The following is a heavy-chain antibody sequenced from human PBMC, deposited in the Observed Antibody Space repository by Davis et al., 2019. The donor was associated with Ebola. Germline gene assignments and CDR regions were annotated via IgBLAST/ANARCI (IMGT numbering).Heavy chain of an antibody. CDR3: ASRSSGYYPPGFQH. V-gene: IGHV1-2*02. J-gene: IGHJ1*01. CDR1: GYTFTGYY. CDR2: INPNSGGT. Sequence: ASVKVSCKASGYTFTGYYMRWVRQAPGQGLEWMGWINPNSGGTNYAQKFQGRVTMTRDTSISTAYMELSSLRSEDTAVYYCASRSSGYYPPGFQHWGQGTLVTVSS. D-gene: IGHD3-22*01.